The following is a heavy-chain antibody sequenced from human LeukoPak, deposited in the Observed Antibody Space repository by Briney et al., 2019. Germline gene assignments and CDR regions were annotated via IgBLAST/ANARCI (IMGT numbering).Heavy chain of an antibody. CDR1: GGTFSSYA. J-gene: IGHJ4*02. Sequence: SVKVSCKASGGTFSSYAISWVRQAPGQGLEWMGRIIPILGIANYAQKFQGRVTITADKSTSTAYMELSSLRSEDTAVYYCARVNADYYDSSGYYYWAQGTLVTVSS. D-gene: IGHD3-22*01. V-gene: IGHV1-69*04. CDR3: ARVNADYYDSSGYYY. CDR2: IIPILGIA.